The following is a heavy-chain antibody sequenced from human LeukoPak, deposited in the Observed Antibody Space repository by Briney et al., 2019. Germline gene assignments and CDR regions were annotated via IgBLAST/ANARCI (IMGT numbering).Heavy chain of an antibody. Sequence: SETLSLTCTVSGGSIGSYYWSWIRQRPGKGLEGIGYIYSSGSTNYSPSLKSRVTISVDTSKSEFSLQLSSVTAADTAVYYCAREARYYGSGSHYPTWGQGTLVTVSS. CDR2: IYSSGST. CDR3: AREARYYGSGSHYPT. V-gene: IGHV4-59*01. CDR1: GGSIGSYY. J-gene: IGHJ4*02. D-gene: IGHD3-10*01.